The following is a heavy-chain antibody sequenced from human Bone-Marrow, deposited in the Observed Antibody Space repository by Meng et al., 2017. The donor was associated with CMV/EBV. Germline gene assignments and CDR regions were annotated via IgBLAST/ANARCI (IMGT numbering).Heavy chain of an antibody. V-gene: IGHV1-18*01. Sequence: ASVKVSCKASGYTFTSYGISWVRQAPGQGLEWMGWISAYNGNTNYAQKLQGRVTMTTDTSTSTAYMELRSLRAEDTAVYYCARLNYDFWSGYSDYWGQGTLVTVSS. CDR1: GYTFTSYG. D-gene: IGHD3-3*01. J-gene: IGHJ4*02. CDR3: ARLNYDFWSGYSDY. CDR2: ISAYNGNT.